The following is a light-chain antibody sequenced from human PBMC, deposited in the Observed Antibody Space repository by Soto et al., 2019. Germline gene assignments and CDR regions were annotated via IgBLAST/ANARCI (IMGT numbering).Light chain of an antibody. CDR1: SGSIASNY. J-gene: IGLJ3*02. CDR2: EYN. CDR3: QSYDSSNQV. Sequence: NFMLTQPHSVSESPGKTVTISCTRSSGSIASNYVQWYQQRPGSAPSTVIFEYNQRPSGVPDRFSGSIDSSSNSASLTISGLKTEDEADHYCQSYDSSNQVFGGGTKVTVL. V-gene: IGLV6-57*04.